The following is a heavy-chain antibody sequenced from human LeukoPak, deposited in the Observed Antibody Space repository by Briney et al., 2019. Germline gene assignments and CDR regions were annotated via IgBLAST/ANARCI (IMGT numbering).Heavy chain of an antibody. CDR3: AGGERWLQPRI. CDR2: IYYSGST. Sequence: SETLSLTCTVSGDSISSYYWSWIRQPPGKGLEWIGYIYYSGSTNYSPSLKSRVTISVDTSKNQFSLKLSSVTAADTAVYYCAGGERWLQPRIWGQGTLVTVSS. V-gene: IGHV4-59*12. J-gene: IGHJ4*02. CDR1: GDSISSYY. D-gene: IGHD5-24*01.